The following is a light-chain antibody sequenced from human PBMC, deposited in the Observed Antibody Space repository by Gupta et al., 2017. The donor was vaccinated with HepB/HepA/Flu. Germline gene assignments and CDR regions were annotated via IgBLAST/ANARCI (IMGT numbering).Light chain of an antibody. CDR1: QTIRSY. CDR2: AAS. J-gene: IGKJ1*01. V-gene: IGKV1-39*01. CDR3: QQSVSVPKA. Sequence: DIKMTQSPSSLSASVGDRVTITCRASQTIRSYLNWYQQKPGKAPKVLIYAASSLQSGVPSRFSGSGSGTDFTLTISGLQPEDCATYYCQQSVSVPKAFGQGTKVEIK.